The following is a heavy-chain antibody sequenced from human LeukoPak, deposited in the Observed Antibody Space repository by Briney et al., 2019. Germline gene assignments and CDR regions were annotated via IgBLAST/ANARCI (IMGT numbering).Heavy chain of an antibody. CDR3: AKDRTMVRGAPHPFDY. CDR2: IWNDGSNK. V-gene: IGHV3-30*02. J-gene: IGHJ4*02. D-gene: IGHD3-10*01. CDR1: GFTFSIYG. Sequence: GGSLRLSCAASGFTFSIYGMHWVRQAPGKGLEWVAFIWNDGSNKYNADSVKGRFTISRDNSKNTLYLQMNSMRAEDTAVYYCAKDRTMVRGAPHPFDYWGQGTLVTVSS.